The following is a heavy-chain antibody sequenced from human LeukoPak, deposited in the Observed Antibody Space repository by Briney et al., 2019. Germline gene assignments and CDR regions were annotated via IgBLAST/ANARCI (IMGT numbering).Heavy chain of an antibody. D-gene: IGHD2-15*01. Sequence: PGGTLTLSCAASGFTFSSYAMNWVRQAPGKGLEWVAVISYDGSNKYYAVSVKGRFTISRDNSKNTLYLQMSSLRAEDTAVYYCARDRGYCSGGSCYYFDYWGQGTLVTVSS. V-gene: IGHV3-30-3*01. CDR3: ARDRGYCSGGSCYYFDY. J-gene: IGHJ4*02. CDR1: GFTFSSYA. CDR2: ISYDGSNK.